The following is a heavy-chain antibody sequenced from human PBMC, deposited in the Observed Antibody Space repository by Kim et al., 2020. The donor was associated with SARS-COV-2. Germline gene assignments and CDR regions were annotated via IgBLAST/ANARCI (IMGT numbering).Heavy chain of an antibody. CDR1: GFTFSNYA. CDR2: ISGSGGST. D-gene: IGHD3-10*01. V-gene: IGHV3-23*01. Sequence: GGSLRLSCAASGFTFSNYAMSWVRQAPGKGLEWVSAISGSGGSTYYADSVKGRFTISRDNSKNTLYLQMNSLRAEDTAVYYCAKEMVRGVISSNFDYWGQGTLVTVSS. J-gene: IGHJ4*02. CDR3: AKEMVRGVISSNFDY.